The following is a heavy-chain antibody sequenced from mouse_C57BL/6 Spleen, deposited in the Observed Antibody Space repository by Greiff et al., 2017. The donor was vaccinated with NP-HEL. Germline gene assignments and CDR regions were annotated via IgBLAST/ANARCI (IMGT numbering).Heavy chain of an antibody. D-gene: IGHD2-5*01. Sequence: QVQLQQPGAELVMPGASVKLSCKASGYTFTSYWMHWVKQRPGQGLEWIGEIDPSDSYTNYIQKFKGKSTLTVDKSSSTAYMQLSSLTSEDSAVYYCARGGSNYEGRAMDYWGQGTSVTVSS. J-gene: IGHJ4*01. CDR3: ARGGSNYEGRAMDY. CDR2: IDPSDSYT. V-gene: IGHV1-69*01. CDR1: GYTFTSYW.